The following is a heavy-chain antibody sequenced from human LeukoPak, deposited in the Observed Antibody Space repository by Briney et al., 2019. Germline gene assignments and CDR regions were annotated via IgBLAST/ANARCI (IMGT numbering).Heavy chain of an antibody. Sequence: ASVKVSCTASGYTFTSYYMHWVRQAPGQGLEWMGIINPSGGSTSYAQKFQGRVTMTRDMSTSTVYMELSSLRSEDTAVYYCARVVYYDFWSGYTANWFDPWGQGTLVTVSS. D-gene: IGHD3-3*01. CDR2: INPSGGST. CDR1: GYTFTSYY. J-gene: IGHJ5*02. CDR3: ARVVYYDFWSGYTANWFDP. V-gene: IGHV1-46*01.